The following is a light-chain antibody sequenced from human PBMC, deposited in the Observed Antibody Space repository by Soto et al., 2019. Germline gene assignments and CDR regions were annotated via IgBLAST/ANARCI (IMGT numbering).Light chain of an antibody. CDR3: QQYSSWLWT. CDR1: QSISFN. Sequence: EIVMTQSPAALSVSPGERVTLSCRASQSISFNLAWYQQKPGQAPRLLIYATSTRATGIPARFSASGSGTEFTLTIASLQSEDFAIYYCQQYSSWLWTFGQGTKVDIK. CDR2: ATS. V-gene: IGKV3-15*01. J-gene: IGKJ1*01.